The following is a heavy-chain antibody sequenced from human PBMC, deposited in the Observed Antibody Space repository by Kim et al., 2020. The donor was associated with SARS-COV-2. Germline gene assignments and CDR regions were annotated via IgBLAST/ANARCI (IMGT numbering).Heavy chain of an antibody. Sequence: GGSLRLSCAASGFTVSSNYMSWVRQAPGKGLEWVSVIYSGGSTYYADSVKGRFTISRDNSKNTLYLQMNSLRAEDTAVYYCARGAPHIYGDYVVVHYWGQGTLVTVSS. CDR2: IYSGGST. CDR1: GFTVSSNY. CDR3: ARGAPHIYGDYVVVHY. D-gene: IGHD4-17*01. V-gene: IGHV3-53*01. J-gene: IGHJ4*02.